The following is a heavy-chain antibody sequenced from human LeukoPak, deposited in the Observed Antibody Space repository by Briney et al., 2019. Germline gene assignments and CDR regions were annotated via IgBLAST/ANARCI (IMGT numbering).Heavy chain of an antibody. J-gene: IGHJ3*02. V-gene: IGHV4-30-4*01. CDR3: ASDLRWASDAFDI. Sequence: SETLSLTCAVSGGSISSSNWWSWVRQPPGKGLEWIGYIYYSGSTYYNPSLKSRVTISVDTSKNQFSLKLSSVTAADTAVYYCASDLRWASDAFDIWGQGTMVTVSS. CDR1: GGSISSSNW. D-gene: IGHD4-23*01. CDR2: IYYSGST.